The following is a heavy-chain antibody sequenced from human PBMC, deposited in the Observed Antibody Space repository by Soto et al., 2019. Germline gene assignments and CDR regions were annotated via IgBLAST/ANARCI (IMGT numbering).Heavy chain of an antibody. Sequence: QVQLVQSGAEVKKPGSSVKVSCKASGGTFSSYTISWVRQAPGQGLEWMGRIIPILGIANYAQKFQGRVTVTADKSTSTAYMELSSLRSADTAVYYCAREFNWATMIVYMAYFQHWGQGTLVTVSS. D-gene: IGHD3-22*01. J-gene: IGHJ1*01. CDR3: AREFNWATMIVYMAYFQH. CDR1: GGTFSSYT. CDR2: IIPILGIA. V-gene: IGHV1-69*08.